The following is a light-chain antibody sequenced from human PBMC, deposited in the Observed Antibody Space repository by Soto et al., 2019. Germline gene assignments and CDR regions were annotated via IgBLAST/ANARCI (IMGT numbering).Light chain of an antibody. CDR3: QQYGSSPRT. V-gene: IGKV3-20*01. CDR1: QSVSSSY. J-gene: IGKJ1*01. Sequence: EIVLARSPGPLCLSPGERATLSCRASQSVSSSYLAWYQQKPGQAPRLLIYGASSRATGIPDRFSGSGSGTDFTLTISRLEPEDFAVYYCQQYGSSPRTFGQGTKVDIK. CDR2: GAS.